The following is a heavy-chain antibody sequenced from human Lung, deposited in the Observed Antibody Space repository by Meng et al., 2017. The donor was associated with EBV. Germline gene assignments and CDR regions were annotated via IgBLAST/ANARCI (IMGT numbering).Heavy chain of an antibody. V-gene: IGHV3-74*01. J-gene: IGHJ4*02. CDR1: EFTLSRYW. CDR2: INEDGTIT. CDR3: SRDLAGSDDY. D-gene: IGHD1-14*01. Sequence: EVQLVEYGGALVKPGGSLRLSCPAAEFTLSRYWMHWVRQGPGKGPLWVWRINEDGTITNYADSVKGRFTISRDNAKNTLYLQMNNLRAEDTAVYYCSRDLAGSDDYWGRGTLVTVSS.